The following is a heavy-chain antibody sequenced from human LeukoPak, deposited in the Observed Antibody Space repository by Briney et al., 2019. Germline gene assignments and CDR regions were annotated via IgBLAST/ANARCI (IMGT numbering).Heavy chain of an antibody. Sequence: SETLSLTCTVSGGSISSGGYYWSWIRQHPGKGLEWIGYIYYSGSTYYNPSLKSRVTISVDTSKNQFSLKLSSVTAADTAVYYCARDLHGDYAFDYWGQGTLVTVSS. CDR2: IYYSGST. D-gene: IGHD4-17*01. J-gene: IGHJ4*02. CDR1: GGSISSGGYY. CDR3: ARDLHGDYAFDY. V-gene: IGHV4-31*03.